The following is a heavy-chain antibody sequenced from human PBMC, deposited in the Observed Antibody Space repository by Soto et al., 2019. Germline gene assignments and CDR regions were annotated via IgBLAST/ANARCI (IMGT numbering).Heavy chain of an antibody. J-gene: IGHJ3*02. Sequence: EVQLVQSGAEVKKPGESLKISCKGSGYSFTSYWIGWVRQMPGKGLEWMGIIYPGDSDTRYSPSFQSQVTISADKSISTAYLQWSSLKASDTAMYYCARAGLAAHRSGDAFDIWGQGTMVTVSS. D-gene: IGHD6-6*01. V-gene: IGHV5-51*01. CDR2: IYPGDSDT. CDR3: ARAGLAAHRSGDAFDI. CDR1: GYSFTSYW.